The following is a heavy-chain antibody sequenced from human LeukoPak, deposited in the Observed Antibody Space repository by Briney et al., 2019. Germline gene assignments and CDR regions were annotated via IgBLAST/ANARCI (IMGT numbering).Heavy chain of an antibody. V-gene: IGHV3-9*01. CDR3: AKVRSSSWFNYFDY. CDR2: ISWNSGSI. D-gene: IGHD6-13*01. CDR1: GFTFDDYA. Sequence: GGSLRLSCAASGFTFDDYAMHWVRQAPGKGLEWGSGISWNSGSIGYADSVKGRFTISRDNAKNSLYLRMNSLRAEDTALYYCAKVRSSSWFNYFDYWGQGTLVTVSS. J-gene: IGHJ4*02.